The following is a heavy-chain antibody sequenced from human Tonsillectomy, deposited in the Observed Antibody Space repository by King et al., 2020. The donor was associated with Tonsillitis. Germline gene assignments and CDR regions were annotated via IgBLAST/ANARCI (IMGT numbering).Heavy chain of an antibody. CDR3: ARMKGDYYYYYMDV. CDR2: INWNGGST. J-gene: IGHJ6*03. CDR1: GFTFDDYG. V-gene: IGHV3-20*04. D-gene: IGHD1-26*01. Sequence: VQLVESGGGVVRPGGSLRLSCAAPGFTFDDYGMSWVRQAPGKGLELVSGINWNGGSTGYADSVKGRFTISRDNARNSLYLQMNSLRAEDTALYYCARMKGDYYYYYMDVWGKGTTVTVSS.